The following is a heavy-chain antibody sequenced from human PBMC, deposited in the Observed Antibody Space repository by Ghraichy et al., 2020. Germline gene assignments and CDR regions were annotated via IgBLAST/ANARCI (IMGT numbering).Heavy chain of an antibody. CDR3: AREMVYGSGSYYSNAFDI. Sequence: LSLTCAASGFTFSSYAMHWVRQAPGKGLEWVAVISYDGSNKYYADSVKGRFTISRDNSKNTLYLQMNSLRAEDTAVYYCAREMVYGSGSYYSNAFDIWGQGTMVTVSS. CDR2: ISYDGSNK. J-gene: IGHJ3*02. V-gene: IGHV3-30-3*01. CDR1: GFTFSSYA. D-gene: IGHD3-10*01.